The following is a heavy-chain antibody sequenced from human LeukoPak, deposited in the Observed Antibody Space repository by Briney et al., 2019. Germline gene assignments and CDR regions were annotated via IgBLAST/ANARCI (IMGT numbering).Heavy chain of an antibody. CDR1: GGTFSSYA. V-gene: IGHV1-69*06. CDR2: IIPIFGTT. Sequence: ASVKVSCKASGGTFSSYAITWVRQTPGQGLEWMGGIIPIFGTTNYAQKFQDRVTITADKSTSTAYMKLSSLRSEDTAVYYCARVVGLTGYSSDWYSGYHYYMDVWGKGTTVTVSS. D-gene: IGHD6-13*01. CDR3: ARVVGLTGYSSDWYSGYHYYMDV. J-gene: IGHJ6*03.